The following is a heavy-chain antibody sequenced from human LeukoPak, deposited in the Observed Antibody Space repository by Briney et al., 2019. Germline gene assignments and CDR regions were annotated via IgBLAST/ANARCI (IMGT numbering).Heavy chain of an antibody. D-gene: IGHD1-26*01. CDR1: DDSISDYY. CDR2: IYYSGST. J-gene: IGHJ3*02. Sequence: PSETLSLTCTVSDDSISDYYRGWIRQPPGEGLEWIGYIYYSGSTNYNPSLKSRVTISVDTSKNQFSLKLSSVTAADTAVYYCARHQVGARWDAFDIWGQGTMVTVSS. V-gene: IGHV4-59*08. CDR3: ARHQVGARWDAFDI.